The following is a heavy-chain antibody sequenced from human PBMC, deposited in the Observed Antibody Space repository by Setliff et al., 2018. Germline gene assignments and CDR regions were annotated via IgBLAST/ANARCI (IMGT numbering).Heavy chain of an antibody. CDR2: IDISGSA. D-gene: IGHD6-19*01. CDR1: GGSISSYY. Sequence: SETLSLTCTVSGGSISSYYWSWIRQPAGKGLEWIGHIDISGSANYNPSLKSRVTMSIDTSKNQFSLKLNSVTAADMAVYYCAREQWLDPPGYYYMDVWAKGTTVTVSS. V-gene: IGHV4-4*07. J-gene: IGHJ6*03. CDR3: AREQWLDPPGYYYMDV.